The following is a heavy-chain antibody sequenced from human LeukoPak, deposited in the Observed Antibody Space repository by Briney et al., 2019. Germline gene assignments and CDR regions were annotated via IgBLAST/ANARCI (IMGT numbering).Heavy chain of an antibody. D-gene: IGHD2-2*01. V-gene: IGHV3-7*04. J-gene: IGHJ4*02. Sequence: GGSLRLSCAASGFTFSIYWMSWVRQAPGKGLEWVANIKEDGSEKYYVDSVKGRFTISRDNAKNSLYLQMNSLRAEDTAVYYCARVSYCSSTSCYDYWGQGTLVTVSS. CDR1: GFTFSIYW. CDR3: ARVSYCSSTSCYDY. CDR2: IKEDGSEK.